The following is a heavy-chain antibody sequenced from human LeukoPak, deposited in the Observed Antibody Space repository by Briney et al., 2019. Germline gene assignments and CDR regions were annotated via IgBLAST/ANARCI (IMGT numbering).Heavy chain of an antibody. CDR1: GGSISSSSYY. V-gene: IGHV4-39*01. Sequence: PSETLSLTCTVSGGSISSSSYYWGWIRQPPGKGLEWIGSIYYSGSTYYNPSLKSRVTISVDTSKNQFSLKLSSATAADTAVYYCARIRRSYYDFWSGYYNNWFDPWGQGTLVTVSS. J-gene: IGHJ5*02. CDR2: IYYSGST. CDR3: ARIRRSYYDFWSGYYNNWFDP. D-gene: IGHD3-3*01.